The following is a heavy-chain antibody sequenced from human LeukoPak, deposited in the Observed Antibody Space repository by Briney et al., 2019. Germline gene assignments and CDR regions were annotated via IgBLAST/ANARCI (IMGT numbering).Heavy chain of an antibody. D-gene: IGHD3-10*01. CDR2: ISSDSSTI. CDR1: GFTFMSYS. V-gene: IGHV3-48*04. Sequence: PGGSLRLSCAASGFTFMSYSMNWVRQAPGKGLEWLSYISSDSSTIYYADSVKGRFTISRDNAKNSLYLQLNSLRAEDTAMYYCAKNPPSVRAFDIWGQGTMVTVSS. CDR3: AKNPPSVRAFDI. J-gene: IGHJ3*02.